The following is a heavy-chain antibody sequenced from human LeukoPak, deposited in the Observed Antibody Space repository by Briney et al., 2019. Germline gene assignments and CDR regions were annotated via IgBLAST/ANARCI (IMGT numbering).Heavy chain of an antibody. CDR3: AKGGDDYVWGSYHPDYYYYGMDV. V-gene: IGHV3-23*01. CDR2: ISGSGGST. J-gene: IGHJ6*02. CDR1: GFTFSSYA. D-gene: IGHD3-16*02. Sequence: GGSLRLSCAASGFTFSSYAMSWVRQAPGKGLEWVSAISGSGGSTYYADSVKGRFTISRDNSKNTLYLQMNSLRAEDTAVYYCAKGGDDYVWGSYHPDYYYYGMDVWGQGTTVTVSS.